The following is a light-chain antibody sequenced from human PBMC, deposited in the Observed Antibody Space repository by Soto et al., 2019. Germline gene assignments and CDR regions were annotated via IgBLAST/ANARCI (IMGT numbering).Light chain of an antibody. J-gene: IGLJ1*01. CDR1: SSDVGGYNY. V-gene: IGLV2-14*03. CDR2: GVN. Sequence: QSVLTQPPSASGSPGQSVTISCTGTSSDVGGYNYVSWYQQHPGRAPKLIIYGVNNRPSGVSNRFSASKSADTASLTISGLQAEDEANYYCCSYTTSTTYVFGTGTKLTVL. CDR3: CSYTTSTTYV.